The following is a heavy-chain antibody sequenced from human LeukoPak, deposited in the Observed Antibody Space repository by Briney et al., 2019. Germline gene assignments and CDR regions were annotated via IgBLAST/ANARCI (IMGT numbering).Heavy chain of an antibody. D-gene: IGHD5-18*01. Sequence: GGSLRLSCAASGFTFDDYAMHWVRQAPGKGLEWVSGISWNSGSIGYADSVKGRFTISRDNAKNSLYLQINSLRAEDMALYYCAKDSGIQSFDYWGQGTLVTVSS. CDR1: GFTFDDYA. CDR2: ISWNSGSI. J-gene: IGHJ4*02. V-gene: IGHV3-9*03. CDR3: AKDSGIQSFDY.